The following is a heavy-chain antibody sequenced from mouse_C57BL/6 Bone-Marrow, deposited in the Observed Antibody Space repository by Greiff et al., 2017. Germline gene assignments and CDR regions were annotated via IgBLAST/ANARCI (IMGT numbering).Heavy chain of an antibody. Sequence: VKLQQSGAELVKPGASVKLSCKASGYNFTEYTIHWVKQRSGQGLEWIGWFYPGSGSIKYNEKFKDKATLTADKSSSPDYMELSRLTSEDSAVYFCARHGYDYGAWFAYWGQGTLVTVSA. CDR3: ARHGYDYGAWFAY. CDR1: GYNFTEYT. CDR2: FYPGSGSI. J-gene: IGHJ3*01. V-gene: IGHV1-62-2*01. D-gene: IGHD2-4*01.